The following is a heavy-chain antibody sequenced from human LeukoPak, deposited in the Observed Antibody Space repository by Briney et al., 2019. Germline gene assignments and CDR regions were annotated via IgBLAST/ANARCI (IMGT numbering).Heavy chain of an antibody. CDR2: ISSSSSTI. CDR3: AKDMDTAMASGGLFDY. Sequence: GGSLRLSCAASGFTFSSYSMNWVRQAPGKGLEWVSYISSSSSTIYYADSVKGRFTISRDNAKNSLYLQMNSLRAEDMALYYCAKDMDTAMASGGLFDYWGQGTLVTVSS. D-gene: IGHD5-18*01. J-gene: IGHJ4*02. V-gene: IGHV3-48*01. CDR1: GFTFSSYS.